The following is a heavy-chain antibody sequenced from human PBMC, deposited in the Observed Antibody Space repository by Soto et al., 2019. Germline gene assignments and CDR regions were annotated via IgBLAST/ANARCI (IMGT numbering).Heavy chain of an antibody. J-gene: IGHJ2*01. CDR1: AGSISSYY. CDR3: ARSVQSSGWDSWYFDL. Sequence: QVQLQESGPGLVKPSETLSLTCTVSAGSISSYYWSWIRQAPGQELEWIAYIHYSGTTTYNPSLKSRVTISVDTTRNQFSLNLSSVRGADTAVYYCARSVQSSGWDSWYFDLWGRGTLVTVSS. CDR2: IHYSGTT. D-gene: IGHD6-19*01. V-gene: IGHV4-59*01.